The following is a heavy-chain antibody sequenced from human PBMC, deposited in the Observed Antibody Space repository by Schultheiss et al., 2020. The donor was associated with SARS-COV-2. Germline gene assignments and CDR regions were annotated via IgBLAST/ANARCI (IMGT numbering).Heavy chain of an antibody. J-gene: IGHJ4*02. Sequence: SQTLSLTCSVSGGSISSNNYYWGWIRQPPGKGLQWIGNVYYSGSTYYNPSLKSRVTISVDTSKNQFSLKLRSVTAADTAVYFCASISLSSVSTRRPGHWGQGTLVTVSS. V-gene: IGHV4-39*01. D-gene: IGHD6-6*01. CDR1: GGSISSNNYY. CDR3: ASISLSSVSTRRPGH. CDR2: VYYSGST.